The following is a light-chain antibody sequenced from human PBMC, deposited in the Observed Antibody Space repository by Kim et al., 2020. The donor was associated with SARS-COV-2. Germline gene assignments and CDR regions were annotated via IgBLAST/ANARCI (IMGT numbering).Light chain of an antibody. CDR2: SAS. Sequence: EIVLTQSPGTLSLSPGERATLSCRASQSVSSNYVAWYQQRPGQAPRLLNYSASSRAAGIPDRCSGSGSGTDFPRTSSRLEPDDAAVYYWQQYGRIPYTFGQGTKLEI. V-gene: IGKV3-20*01. CDR3: QQYGRIPYT. J-gene: IGKJ2*01. CDR1: QSVSSNY.